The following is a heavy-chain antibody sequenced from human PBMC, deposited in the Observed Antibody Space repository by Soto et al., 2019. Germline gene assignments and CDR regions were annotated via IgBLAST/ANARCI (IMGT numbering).Heavy chain of an antibody. Sequence: PWETLSLTCTVSHGSISSKSHYWGWMRQPPGKGLEWIGTVYYSGTTYYNPSLKSRVIISVDPSKDQFSLKLSSVTAADSAVYYRARGRPPFWSGYFDSWGQVSLVIFSS. CDR3: ARGRPPFWSGYFDS. CDR1: HGSISSKSHY. J-gene: IGHJ4*02. D-gene: IGHD3-3*01. V-gene: IGHV4-39*01. CDR2: VYYSGTT.